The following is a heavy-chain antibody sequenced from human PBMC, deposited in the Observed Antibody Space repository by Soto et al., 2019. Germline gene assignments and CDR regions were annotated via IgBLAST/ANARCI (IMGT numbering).Heavy chain of an antibody. CDR3: ARGGDWQFDY. D-gene: IGHD2-21*02. Sequence: QVQLQESGPGLVKPSGTLSLTCAVSGDSISSDKWWSWVRQPPGKGLEWIGEIHHSGRINYNSSLKSRVTILVEKSKNQVSLELSSMTAADTAVYYCARGGDWQFDYWGQGTLVTVSS. CDR1: GDSISSDKW. V-gene: IGHV4-4*02. CDR2: IHHSGRI. J-gene: IGHJ4*02.